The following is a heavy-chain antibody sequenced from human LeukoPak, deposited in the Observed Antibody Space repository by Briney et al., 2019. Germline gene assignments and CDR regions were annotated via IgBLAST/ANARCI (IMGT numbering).Heavy chain of an antibody. V-gene: IGHV4-34*01. CDR3: ARHRNWGSRGFDY. Sequence: PSETLSLTCAVYGGSFSGYYWSWIRQPPGKGLEWIGEINHSGSTNYNPSLKSRVTISVDTSKNQFSLKVSSVTAADTAVYYCARHRNWGSRGFDYWGQGTLVTVSS. J-gene: IGHJ4*02. CDR2: INHSGST. D-gene: IGHD7-27*01. CDR1: GGSFSGYY.